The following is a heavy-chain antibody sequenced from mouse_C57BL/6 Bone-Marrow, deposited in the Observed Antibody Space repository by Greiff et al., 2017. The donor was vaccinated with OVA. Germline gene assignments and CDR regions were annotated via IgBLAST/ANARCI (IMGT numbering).Heavy chain of an antibody. CDR2: FYPGSGSI. D-gene: IGHD1-1*01. V-gene: IGHV1-62-2*01. Sequence: VQLQQSGAELVKPGASVKLSCKASGYTFTEYTIHWVKQRSGQGLEWIGWFYPGSGSIKYNEKFKDKATLTADKSSSTVYMELSSLTSEDSEVYVCARHEEDYNGSPGYFDVWGTGTTVTVSS. CDR3: ARHEEDYNGSPGYFDV. CDR1: GYTFTEYT. J-gene: IGHJ1*03.